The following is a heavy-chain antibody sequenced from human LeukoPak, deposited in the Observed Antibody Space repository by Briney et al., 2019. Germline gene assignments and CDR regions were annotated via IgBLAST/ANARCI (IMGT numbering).Heavy chain of an antibody. CDR1: GGSISSSSYS. J-gene: IGHJ4*02. CDR3: ASLYGGNSKFNDY. D-gene: IGHD4-23*01. V-gene: IGHV4-39*01. CDR2: IYYSGST. Sequence: KTSETLSLTCTVSGGSISSSSYSWGWIRQPPGKGLEWIGSIYYSGSTYYNPSLKSRVTISVDTSKNQFSLKLSSVTAADTAVYYCASLYGGNSKFNDYWGQGTLVTVSS.